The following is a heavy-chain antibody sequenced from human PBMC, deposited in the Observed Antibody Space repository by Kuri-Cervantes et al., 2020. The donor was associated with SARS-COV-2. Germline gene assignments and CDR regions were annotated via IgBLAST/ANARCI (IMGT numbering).Heavy chain of an antibody. D-gene: IGHD4-17*01. V-gene: IGHV4-34*01. J-gene: IGHJ6*03. CDR3: ARAYGFLRYIYYMDV. CDR2: VNHSGST. Sequence: ESLKISCAASGFTFSSYSMNWVRQAPGKGLEWIGEVNHSGSTNYNSSLKSRVTMSVDTSTKQFSLNLNSVTAADTAVYYCARAYGFLRYIYYMDVWGRGTTVTVSS. CDR1: GFTFSSYS.